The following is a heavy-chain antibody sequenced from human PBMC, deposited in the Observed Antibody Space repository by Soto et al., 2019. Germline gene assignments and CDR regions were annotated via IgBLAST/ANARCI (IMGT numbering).Heavy chain of an antibody. D-gene: IGHD3-10*01. J-gene: IGHJ2*01. CDR3: ARKVSGSTGRPDLWYFDL. CDR2: ISGGGDAT. CDR1: GFTFSGYA. V-gene: IGHV3-23*04. Sequence: EVQLVDSGGGLVQPGGSLRLSCAASGFTFSGYALTWVRQAPGKGLEWVSAISGGGDATFYADSVKGRFTIARDNSKNTLYLQMNTLRAEDTAVYYCARKVSGSTGRPDLWYFDLCGRGTLVTVSS.